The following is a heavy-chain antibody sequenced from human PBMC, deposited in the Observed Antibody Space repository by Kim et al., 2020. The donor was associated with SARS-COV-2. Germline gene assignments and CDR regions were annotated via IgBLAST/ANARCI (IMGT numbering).Heavy chain of an antibody. D-gene: IGHD4-17*01. V-gene: IGHV3-48*02. J-gene: IGHJ4*02. CDR3: ASSYGDYGGTFDY. Sequence: YEGSVKGQFTNARHNAKNPLYLQMNSLRDGDTAVYYCASSYGDYGGTFDYWGQGTLVTVSS.